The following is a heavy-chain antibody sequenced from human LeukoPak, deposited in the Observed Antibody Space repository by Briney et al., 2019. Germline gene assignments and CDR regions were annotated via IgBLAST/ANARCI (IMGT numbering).Heavy chain of an antibody. Sequence: PSGTLSLTCTVSGGSISSYHWSWVRQPPGKGLEWMGVIYYNGSTNYNASLKSRLTFSVDASKNQFSVNVRSVSAADTAVYYCARDPLGGYHFDYWGQGPLVTV. D-gene: IGHD3-16*02. V-gene: IGHV4-59*01. CDR1: GGSISSYH. CDR2: IYYNGST. J-gene: IGHJ4*02. CDR3: ARDPLGGYHFDY.